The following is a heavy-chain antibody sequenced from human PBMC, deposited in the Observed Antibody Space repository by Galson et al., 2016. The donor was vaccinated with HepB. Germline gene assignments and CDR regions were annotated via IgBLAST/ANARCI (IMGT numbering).Heavy chain of an antibody. V-gene: IGHV3-23*01. CDR1: GFVFSNFG. Sequence: SLRLSCAASGFVFSNFGLSWVRQAPGKGLEWVASITTRRTTYYSDSVQGRFTISRENSNNTLYLQMNGLRAADTAVYYCAKERLVRRIFDHWGQGTLLTVSS. D-gene: IGHD1-1*01. CDR2: ITTRRTT. CDR3: AKERLVRRIFDH. J-gene: IGHJ4*02.